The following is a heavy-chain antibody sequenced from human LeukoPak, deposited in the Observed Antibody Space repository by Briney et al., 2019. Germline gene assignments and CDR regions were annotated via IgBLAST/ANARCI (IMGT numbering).Heavy chain of an antibody. Sequence: PGGSLRLSCAASGFTFSSSATSWVRQAPGKGLEWVSTTGIGTYYADSVKGRFTISRDNSKNTLYLQMNSLRAEDTAVYYCAKRGPNYYFDYWGQGTLVTVSS. J-gene: IGHJ4*02. D-gene: IGHD4/OR15-4a*01. CDR3: AKRGPNYYFDY. CDR1: GFTFSSSA. CDR2: TGIGT. V-gene: IGHV3-23*01.